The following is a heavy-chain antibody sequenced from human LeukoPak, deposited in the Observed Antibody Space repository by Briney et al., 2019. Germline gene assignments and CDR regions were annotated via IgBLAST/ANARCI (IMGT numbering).Heavy chain of an antibody. J-gene: IGHJ4*02. Sequence: GGSLRLSCAASRFTFSSYWMSWVRQAPGKGLEWVANIKQDGSEKYYVDSVKGRFTISRDNSKNTLYLQMNSLRAEDTAVYYCAKDEKERYFDWLGIFDYWSQGTLVTVSS. D-gene: IGHD3-9*01. CDR1: RFTFSSYW. CDR3: AKDEKERYFDWLGIFDY. CDR2: IKQDGSEK. V-gene: IGHV3-7*01.